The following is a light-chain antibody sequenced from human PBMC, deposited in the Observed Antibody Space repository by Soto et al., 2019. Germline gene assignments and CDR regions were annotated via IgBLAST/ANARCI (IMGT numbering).Light chain of an antibody. Sequence: QSALTQPASVSVSPGQSITISCTGTSSDIASYKFVSWFQHHPGKAPKLLIYEVNNRPSGISNRFSGSKSGNTASLTISGLQPEDEATYFCSSATNTDTLVVFGGGTKVTVL. J-gene: IGLJ2*01. CDR1: SSDIASYKF. CDR2: EVN. CDR3: SSATNTDTLVV. V-gene: IGLV2-14*01.